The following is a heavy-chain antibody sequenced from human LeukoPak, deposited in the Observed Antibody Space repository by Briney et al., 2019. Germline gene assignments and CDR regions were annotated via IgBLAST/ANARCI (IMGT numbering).Heavy chain of an antibody. V-gene: IGHV4-30-4*01. Sequence: SETLSLTCTVSGGSISSGDYYWSWIRQPPGKGLEWIGYIYYSGSTYYNPSLKSRVTISVDTPKNQFSLKLSSVTAADTAVYYCARGHTVTEFDYWGQGTLVTVSS. CDR3: ARGHTVTEFDY. J-gene: IGHJ4*02. D-gene: IGHD4-17*01. CDR2: IYYSGST. CDR1: GGSISSGDYY.